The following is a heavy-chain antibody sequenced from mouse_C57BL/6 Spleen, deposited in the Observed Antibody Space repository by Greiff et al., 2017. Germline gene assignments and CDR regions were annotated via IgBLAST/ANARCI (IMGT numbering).Heavy chain of an antibody. V-gene: IGHV5-9-1*02. Sequence: EVQLVESGEGLVKPGGSLKLSCAASGFTFSSYAMSWVRQTPEKRLEWVAYISSGGDYIYYADTVKGRFTISRDNARNTLYLQMSSLKSEDTAMYDCTRGRGYDYDEDYAMDYWGQGTSVTVSS. D-gene: IGHD2-4*01. J-gene: IGHJ4*01. CDR1: GFTFSSYA. CDR2: ISSGGDYI. CDR3: TRGRGYDYDEDYAMDY.